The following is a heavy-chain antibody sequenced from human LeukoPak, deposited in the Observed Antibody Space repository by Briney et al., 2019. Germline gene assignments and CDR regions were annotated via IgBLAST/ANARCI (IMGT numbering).Heavy chain of an antibody. CDR1: GGSISSYY. D-gene: IGHD6-19*01. CDR3: ARVPTSSGWYDYYYMDV. CDR2: IYYSGGT. V-gene: IGHV4-59*01. Sequence: PSETLSLTCTVSGGSISSYYWSWIRQPPGKGLEWIGYIYYSGGTNYNPSLKSRVTISVDTSKNQFSLKLSSVTAADTAVYYCARVPTSSGWYDYYYMDVWGKGTTVTVSS. J-gene: IGHJ6*03.